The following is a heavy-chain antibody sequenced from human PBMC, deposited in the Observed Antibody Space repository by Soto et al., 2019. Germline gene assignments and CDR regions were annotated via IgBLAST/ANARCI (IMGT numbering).Heavy chain of an antibody. V-gene: IGHV4-59*02. CDR1: GGAVSGYC. J-gene: IGHJ5*02. D-gene: IGHD3-9*01. CDR3: PRSMGAGILTQRWSEP. CDR2: INDSGST. Sequence: RPETRSVTWTASGGAVSGYCGNGIRQPPGKGLEWIRYINDSGSTKYNPSLTSRVTISVDKSKNQFSLKLTSVTGADTAVYYCPRSMGAGILTQRWSEPWAPGTLVTVS.